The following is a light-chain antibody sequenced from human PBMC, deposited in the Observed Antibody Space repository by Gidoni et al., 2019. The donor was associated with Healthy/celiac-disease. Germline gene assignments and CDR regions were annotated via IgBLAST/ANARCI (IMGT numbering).Light chain of an antibody. CDR3: QQYNNWPPT. CDR2: GAS. Sequence: EIVMTQSPATLSVSHGERATLACRASQSVSSNLAWYQQKPGQAPRLLIYGASTRATGIPARFSGSGSGTEFTLTISILQSEDFAVYYCQQYNNWPPTFGGGTKVEIK. V-gene: IGKV3-15*01. CDR1: QSVSSN. J-gene: IGKJ4*01.